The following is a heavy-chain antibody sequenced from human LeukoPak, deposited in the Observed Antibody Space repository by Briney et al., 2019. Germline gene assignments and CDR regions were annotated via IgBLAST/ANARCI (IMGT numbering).Heavy chain of an antibody. D-gene: IGHD5-12*01. Sequence: GGSLRLSCAASGFIFSQYSINWVRQAPGKGLEWLSHIRYTGETFYADSVKGRFTISRDSATNSLYLQMNSLRAEDTAIYYCARDAGNSGYGCDLWGQGTLVTVSS. CDR2: IRYTGET. V-gene: IGHV3-48*01. CDR1: GFIFSQYS. J-gene: IGHJ5*02. CDR3: ARDAGNSGYGCDL.